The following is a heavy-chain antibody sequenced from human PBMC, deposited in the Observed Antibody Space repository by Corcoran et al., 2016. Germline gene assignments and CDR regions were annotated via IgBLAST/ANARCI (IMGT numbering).Heavy chain of an antibody. D-gene: IGHD2-15*01. Sequence: EVQLVESGGGLVKPGGSLRLSCAASGFTFSNAWMNWVRQDPGKGLEWVGRIKSKTDGGTTDYAAPVKGRFNISRDDSKNTLYPQMNSLKTEETAGYYCTTGRGCSGGSCYGLPDYWGQGTLVTVSS. CDR2: IKSKTDGGTT. CDR1: GFTFSNAW. J-gene: IGHJ4*02. V-gene: IGHV3-15*07. CDR3: TTGRGCSGGSCYGLPDY.